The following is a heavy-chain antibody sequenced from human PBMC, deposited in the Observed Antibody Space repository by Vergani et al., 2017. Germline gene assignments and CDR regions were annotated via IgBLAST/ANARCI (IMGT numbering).Heavy chain of an antibody. CDR2: MSGRGGFT. V-gene: IGHV3-23*01. Sequence: EVQLLESGGNLVQPGGSLRLSCAASGFTFTNFAMTWVRQAPGEGLEWVTGMSGRGGFTYYADSVKGRFTISRDNSKNTMCLQMNNLRAEDAAVYYCAKDNVPGYYDSSGYFDYWGQGAQVTDSS. D-gene: IGHD3-22*01. CDR1: GFTFTNFA. J-gene: IGHJ4*02. CDR3: AKDNVPGYYDSSGYFDY.